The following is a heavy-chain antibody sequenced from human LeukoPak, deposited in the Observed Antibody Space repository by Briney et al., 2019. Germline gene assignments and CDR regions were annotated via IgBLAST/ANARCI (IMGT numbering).Heavy chain of an antibody. CDR1: GYTFTGYY. V-gene: IGHV1-2*06. CDR2: INPDSGGT. J-gene: IGHJ5*02. D-gene: IGHD3-10*01. CDR3: AREPATMVRGVLLGRFDP. Sequence: GASVKVSCKASGYTFTGYYMHWVRQTPGQGLEWMGRINPDSGGTNYAQEFQGRVTMTRDTSISTAYMDLRRLRSDDTAVYYCAREPATMVRGVLLGRFDPWGQGTLVTVSS.